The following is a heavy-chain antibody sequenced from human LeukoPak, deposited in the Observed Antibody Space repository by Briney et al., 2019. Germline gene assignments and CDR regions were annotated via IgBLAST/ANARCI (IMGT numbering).Heavy chain of an antibody. CDR2: IKQDGSEK. D-gene: IGHD2-2*01. Sequence: PGGSLRLSCAASGFTFSSYWMSWVRQAPGKGLEWVANIKQDGSEKYYVDSVKGRFTISRDNAKNSLYLQMNSLRAEDTAVYYCARDRRVVPAARRYYYYYMDVWGKGTTVTVSS. CDR1: GFTFSSYW. J-gene: IGHJ6*03. CDR3: ARDRRVVPAARRYYYYYMDV. V-gene: IGHV3-7*01.